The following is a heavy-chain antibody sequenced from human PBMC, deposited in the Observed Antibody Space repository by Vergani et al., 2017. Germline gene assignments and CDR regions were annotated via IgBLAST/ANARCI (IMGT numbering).Heavy chain of an antibody. D-gene: IGHD2-2*01. CDR1: GGTFSSYG. CDR2: IIPIFGTA. CDR3: ARDKFYAPGRIVVVPLSRDY. J-gene: IGHJ4*02. Sequence: QVQLVQSGAGVVKPGSSLTLSCNASGGTFSSYGISWVRQAPGQGLEWMGGIIPIFGTANYAQTFQGRVTITADASTSTTYMELSSLRAEDTAVYYCARDKFYAPGRIVVVPLSRDYWGQGSLVTVSS. V-gene: IGHV1-69*01.